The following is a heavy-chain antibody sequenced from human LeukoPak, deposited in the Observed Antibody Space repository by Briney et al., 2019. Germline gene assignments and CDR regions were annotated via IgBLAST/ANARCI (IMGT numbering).Heavy chain of an antibody. V-gene: IGHV1-2*02. CDR1: GYTFTGYY. CDR3: ARSDFWSGYYTHFDY. CDR2: INPNSGGT. D-gene: IGHD3-3*01. J-gene: IGHJ4*02. Sequence: ASVKVSCKASGYTFTGYYMHWVRQAPGQVLEWMGWINPNSGGTNYAQKFQGRVTMTRDTSISTAYMELSRLRSDDTAVYYCARSDFWSGYYTHFDYWGQGTLVTVSS.